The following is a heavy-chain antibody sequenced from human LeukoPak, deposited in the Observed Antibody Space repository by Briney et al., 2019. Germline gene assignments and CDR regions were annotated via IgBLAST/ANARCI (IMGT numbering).Heavy chain of an antibody. Sequence: PGGSLRLSCAASGFTFSSYEMNWVRQGPGKGLEWVSYISSSSSYIYYADSVKGRFTISRDNAKNSLYLQMNSLRAEDTAVYYCARVLTMVRGAPFDYWGQGTLVTVSS. CDR2: ISSSSSYI. CDR1: GFTFSSYE. CDR3: ARVLTMVRGAPFDY. D-gene: IGHD3-10*01. V-gene: IGHV3-21*05. J-gene: IGHJ4*02.